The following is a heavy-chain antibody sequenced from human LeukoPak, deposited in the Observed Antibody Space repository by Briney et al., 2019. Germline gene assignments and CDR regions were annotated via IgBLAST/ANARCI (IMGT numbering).Heavy chain of an antibody. J-gene: IGHJ5*01. CDR2: INHSGGT. Sequence: PSETLSLTCAVYGGSFSGNNWSWIRQPPGKGLEWIGKINHSGGTNYNPSLKSRATISLDTSKNQFSLKLNSMTAADTAVYYCARGHGIEVAPTGWFDYWGQGILVTVSS. CDR1: GGSFSGNN. V-gene: IGHV4-34*01. CDR3: ARGHGIEVAPTGWFDY. D-gene: IGHD6-19*01.